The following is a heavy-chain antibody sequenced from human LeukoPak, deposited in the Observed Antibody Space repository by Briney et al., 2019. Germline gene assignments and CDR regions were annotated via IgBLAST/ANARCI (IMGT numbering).Heavy chain of an antibody. CDR3: ARGLRIAVAGNIDY. Sequence: GGSLRLSCAASGFSVSSKYMIWVRQAPGMGLEWVSVLYSGGSTYYADSVKGRFTISRDNSKNTLYLQMNGLRAEDTAVYYCARGLRIAVAGNIDYWGQGTLVTVSS. CDR2: LYSGGST. V-gene: IGHV3-53*05. CDR1: GFSVSSKY. D-gene: IGHD6-19*01. J-gene: IGHJ4*02.